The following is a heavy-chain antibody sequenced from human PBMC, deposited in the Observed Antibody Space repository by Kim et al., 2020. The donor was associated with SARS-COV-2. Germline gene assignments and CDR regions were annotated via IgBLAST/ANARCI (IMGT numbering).Heavy chain of an antibody. CDR1: GYGFTDHT. CDR3: VREGGPYFFYYMNV. J-gene: IGHJ6*03. CDR2: IIGVNGKT. Sequence: ASVKVSCKTSGYGFTDHTIHWLRQAPGQGLEWMGWIIGVNGKTTYSQKFEGRVTITPDASATTVYMELRSLRSEDTAVYYCVREGGPYFFYYMNVWGQGT. V-gene: IGHV1-3*01. D-gene: IGHD3-16*01.